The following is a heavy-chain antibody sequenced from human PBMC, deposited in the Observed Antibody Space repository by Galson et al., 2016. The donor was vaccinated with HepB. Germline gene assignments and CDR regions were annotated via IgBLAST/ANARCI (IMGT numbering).Heavy chain of an antibody. V-gene: IGHV3-23*01. J-gene: IGHJ6*02. D-gene: IGHD6-6*01. CDR2: IFNSGGST. Sequence: GKGLEWISTIFNSGGSTYYADSVKGRFAVSRDNSNNTLYLQMNSLRAEDTAVYHCAKQLRGYYYYGMDVWGQGTTVTVSS. CDR3: AKQLRGYYYYGMDV.